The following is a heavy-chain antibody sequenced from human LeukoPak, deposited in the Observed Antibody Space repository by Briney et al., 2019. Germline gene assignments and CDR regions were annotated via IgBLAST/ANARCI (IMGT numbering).Heavy chain of an antibody. CDR1: GGSISSYY. V-gene: IGHV4-4*07. CDR2: IYTTGST. J-gene: IGHJ5*02. D-gene: IGHD4-17*01. Sequence: SSETLSLTCTVSGGSISSYYWSWIRQPAGKGLEWIGRIYTTGSTNYNPSLKSRVTMSVDTSKNQFSLKLSSVTAADTAVYYCARVDYGDYSNWFDPWGQGTLVTVSP. CDR3: ARVDYGDYSNWFDP.